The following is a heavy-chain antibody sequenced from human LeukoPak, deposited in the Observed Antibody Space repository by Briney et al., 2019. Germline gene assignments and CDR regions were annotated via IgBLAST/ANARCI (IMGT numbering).Heavy chain of an antibody. V-gene: IGHV3-11*05. Sequence: PGRSLRLSCAASGLTLIDYYISPIRQPPGKWLEWGSYISYISNYTNYADFVKVRFSVSRYVAKNTLYLQMNGLCAEDAAVYYCARGLYRSGWYYFDYWGQGTLVTVSS. CDR3: ARGLYRSGWYYFDY. D-gene: IGHD6-19*01. CDR1: GLTLIDYY. J-gene: IGHJ4*02. CDR2: ISYISNYT.